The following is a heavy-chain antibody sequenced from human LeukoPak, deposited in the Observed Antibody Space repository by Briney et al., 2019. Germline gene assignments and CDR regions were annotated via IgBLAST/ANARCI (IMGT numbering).Heavy chain of an antibody. Sequence: GGSLRLSCAASGFTFSSYAMNWVRQDPGKGLEWVSRISDSGAATYYADSVKGRFTISRDNSKNALYLHMNSLRADDTAVYYCAKVDIPMGRLINSWGQGTLVSVSS. V-gene: IGHV3-23*01. CDR1: GFTFSSYA. D-gene: IGHD5-18*01. J-gene: IGHJ4*02. CDR2: ISDSGAAT. CDR3: AKVDIPMGRLINS.